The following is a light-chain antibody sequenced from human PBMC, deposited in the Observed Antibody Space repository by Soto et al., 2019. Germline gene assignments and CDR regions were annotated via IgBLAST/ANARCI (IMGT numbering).Light chain of an antibody. CDR3: MQALHTPRT. CDR2: LAS. CDR1: QSLLHSNGNHY. J-gene: IGKJ1*01. Sequence: DIVMTQSPLSLSFTPGEPASISCRSSQSLLHSNGNHYLEWYFQKPGQSPQLLIYLASIRASGVPDRFSGSGSGTDFTLKISRVEAEDVGAYYCMQALHTPRTFGQGTKV. V-gene: IGKV2-28*01.